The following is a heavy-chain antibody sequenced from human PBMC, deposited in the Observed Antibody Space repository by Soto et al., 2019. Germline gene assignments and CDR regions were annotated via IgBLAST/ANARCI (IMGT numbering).Heavy chain of an antibody. D-gene: IGHD6-13*01. J-gene: IGHJ6*02. CDR1: GYSFTSYW. CDR3: ARLSRIAAAGYYYGMDV. V-gene: IGHV5-51*01. CDR2: IYPGDSDT. Sequence: LGESLKISCKGSGYSFTSYWIGWVRQMPGKGLEWMGIIYPGDSDTRYSPSFQGQVTISADKSISTAYLQWSSLKASDTAMYYCARLSRIAAAGYYYGMDVWGQGTTVTVSS.